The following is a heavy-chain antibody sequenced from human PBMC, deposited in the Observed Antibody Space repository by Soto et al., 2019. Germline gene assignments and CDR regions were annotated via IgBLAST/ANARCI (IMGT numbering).Heavy chain of an antibody. CDR2: ISGSGGST. Sequence: GGSLRLSCAASGFTFSSYAMSWVRQAPGKGLEWVSAISGSGGSTYYADSVKGRFTISRDNSKNTLYLQMNSLRAEDTAVYYCAKDRDKMITFGGVIGANWFNPWGQGTLVTVSS. J-gene: IGHJ5*02. CDR1: GFTFSSYA. V-gene: IGHV3-23*01. D-gene: IGHD3-16*02. CDR3: AKDRDKMITFGGVIGANWFNP.